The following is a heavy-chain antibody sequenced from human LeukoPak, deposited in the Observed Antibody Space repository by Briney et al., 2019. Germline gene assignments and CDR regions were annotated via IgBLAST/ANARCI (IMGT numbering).Heavy chain of an antibody. CDR1: GFTFSDYP. CDR3: ARFGPRRTPYYFDY. Sequence: GGSLRLSCAASGFTFSDYPMNWVRQAPGKGLEWVSYISSSGSTIYYADSVKGRFTISRDNAKNSLYLQMNSLRAEDTAVYYCARFGPRRTPYYFDYWGQGTLVTVSS. D-gene: IGHD3-16*01. V-gene: IGHV3-11*01. CDR2: ISSSGSTI. J-gene: IGHJ4*02.